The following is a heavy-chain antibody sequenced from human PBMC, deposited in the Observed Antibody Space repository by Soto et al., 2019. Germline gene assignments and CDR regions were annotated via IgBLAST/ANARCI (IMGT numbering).Heavy chain of an antibody. CDR3: AKVVVVAAKSPWFGY. CDR2: IYYDGSYE. CDR1: GFLFSNYG. D-gene: IGHD2-15*01. V-gene: IGHV3-33*06. Sequence: PGGSLRLSCAASGFLFSNYGMHWVRQAPGKGLEWVALIYYDGSYENYADSVKGRFTISRDNSKNTLYLQMNSLRAEDTAVYYCAKVVVVAAKSPWFGYWGQGTLVTVSS. J-gene: IGHJ5*01.